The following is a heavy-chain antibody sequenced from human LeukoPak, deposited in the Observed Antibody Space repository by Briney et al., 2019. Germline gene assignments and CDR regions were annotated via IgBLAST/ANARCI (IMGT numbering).Heavy chain of an antibody. Sequence: PGGSLRLSCAASGFTFSSYWMNWARQAPGKGLEWVASINHNGNVNYYVDSVKGRFTISRDNAKNSLYLQVSNLRAEGTAVYFCARGGGLDVWGQGATVTVSS. CDR2: INHNGNVN. CDR3: ARGGGLDV. V-gene: IGHV3-7*03. CDR1: GFTFSSYW. D-gene: IGHD3-16*01. J-gene: IGHJ6*02.